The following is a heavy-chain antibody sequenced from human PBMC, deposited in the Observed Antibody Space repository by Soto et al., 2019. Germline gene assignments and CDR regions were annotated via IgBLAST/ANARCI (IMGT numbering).Heavy chain of an antibody. CDR2: IWYDGSNK. Sequence: GGSLRLSCAASGFTFGRYGMHWVGQAPGKGLEWVAVIWYDGSNKYYADSVKGRFTISRDNSKNTLYLQMNSLRAEDTAVYYCARDRFASTSSLWWFDPWGQGTLVTVSS. CDR3: ARDRFASTSSLWWFDP. J-gene: IGHJ5*02. CDR1: GFTFGRYG. D-gene: IGHD3-16*01. V-gene: IGHV3-33*01.